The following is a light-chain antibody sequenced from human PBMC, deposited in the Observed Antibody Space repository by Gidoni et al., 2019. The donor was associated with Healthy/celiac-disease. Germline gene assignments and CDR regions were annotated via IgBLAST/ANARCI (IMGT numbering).Light chain of an antibody. CDR2: AAS. CDR1: QSISSY. CDR3: QQSYSTPLT. Sequence: DIQMTQSPSSLSASVGDRVTITCRASQSISSYLNWYQQKPGKAPKLLIYAASSLQSGVPSRFSGSGSGTDFTLTFSSLQPEDFATYYCQQSYSTPLTCGQGTKLEIK. J-gene: IGKJ2*01. V-gene: IGKV1-39*01.